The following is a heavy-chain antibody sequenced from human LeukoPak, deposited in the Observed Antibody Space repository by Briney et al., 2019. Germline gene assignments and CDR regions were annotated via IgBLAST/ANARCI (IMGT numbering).Heavy chain of an antibody. Sequence: KPSETLSLTCAVSGYSISSGYYWGWIRQPPGKELEWIGSIYHSGSTYYNPSLKSRVTISVDTSKNQFSLKLSSVPAADTAVYYCARLAYCGGDCYWVSYFDYWGQGTLVTFSS. V-gene: IGHV4-38-2*01. D-gene: IGHD2-21*01. CDR3: ARLAYCGGDCYWVSYFDY. J-gene: IGHJ4*02. CDR1: GYSISSGYY. CDR2: IYHSGST.